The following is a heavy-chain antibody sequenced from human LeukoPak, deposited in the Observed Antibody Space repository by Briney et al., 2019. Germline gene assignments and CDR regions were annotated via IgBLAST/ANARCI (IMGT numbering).Heavy chain of an antibody. D-gene: IGHD1-26*01. V-gene: IGHV3-23*01. CDR1: GFIFKNYA. Sequence: GGFLRLSCAASGFIFKNYAMMWVRQAPGKGLEWVSAIGGDGVGKDYADSVKGRFTISRDNFKDTVYLEMNSLRVEDTALYYCAKRVGGTPDYWGLGTLVTVAS. J-gene: IGHJ4*02. CDR3: AKRVGGTPDY. CDR2: IGGDGVGK.